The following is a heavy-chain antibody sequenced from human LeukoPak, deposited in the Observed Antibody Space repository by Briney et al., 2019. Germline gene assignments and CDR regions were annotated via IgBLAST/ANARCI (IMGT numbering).Heavy chain of an antibody. Sequence: ASVKVSCKASGYSFTNYDINWVRQATGQGLEWMGWMNPKSGDTGYSQKFQGRVFITRDTSINTAYMELSSLGSDDTAVYYCARGVAGVYFYYYMDVWGKGTTVTVSS. J-gene: IGHJ6*03. CDR1: GYSFTNYD. CDR2: MNPKSGDT. CDR3: ARGVAGVYFYYYMDV. V-gene: IGHV1-8*03. D-gene: IGHD1-14*01.